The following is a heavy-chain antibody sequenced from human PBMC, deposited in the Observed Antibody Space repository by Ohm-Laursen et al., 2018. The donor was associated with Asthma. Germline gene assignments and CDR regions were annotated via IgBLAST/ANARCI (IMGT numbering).Heavy chain of an antibody. D-gene: IGHD4-17*01. J-gene: IGHJ4*02. V-gene: IGHV1-18*01. CDR1: GYTFSSYG. Sequence: ASVKVSCKSSGYTFSSYGISWVRQAPGQGLEWMGWIGAYNGDTNYAQRLQGRITLTTDTFTSTAYMELGSLRSDDTAVYYCTRDIGYGDDTFDYWGQGTLVTVSS. CDR3: TRDIGYGDDTFDY. CDR2: IGAYNGDT.